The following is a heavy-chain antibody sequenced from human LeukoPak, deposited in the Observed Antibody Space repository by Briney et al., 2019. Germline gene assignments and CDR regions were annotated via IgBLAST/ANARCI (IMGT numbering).Heavy chain of an antibody. CDR1: GYTFTRFD. D-gene: IGHD3-22*01. J-gene: IGHJ5*02. CDR3: ARGQKSSGYWFDP. CDR2: MNSNSGNK. Sequence: GASVKVSCKASGYTFTRFDINWVRQTTGQVLEWMGWMNSNSGNKGYAQKFQGRFTMTMNTSTSTAYMELTSLTSEDTAVYYCARGQKSSGYWFDPWGQGTLVTVSS. V-gene: IGHV1-8*01.